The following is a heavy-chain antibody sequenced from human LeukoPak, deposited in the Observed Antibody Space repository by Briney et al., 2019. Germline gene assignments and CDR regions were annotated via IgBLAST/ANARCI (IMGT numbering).Heavy chain of an antibody. J-gene: IGHJ4*02. CDR2: INPSGGST. V-gene: IGHV1-46*01. CDR3: ASGYGLAGGLRLGELSPLGDY. D-gene: IGHD3-16*02. CDR1: GYTFTSYA. Sequence: GASVKVSCKASGYTFTSYAMHWVRQAPGQGLEWMGIINPSGGSTSYAQKFQGRVTMTRDTSTSTVYMELSSLRSEDTAVYYCASGYGLAGGLRLGELSPLGDYWGQGTLVTVSS.